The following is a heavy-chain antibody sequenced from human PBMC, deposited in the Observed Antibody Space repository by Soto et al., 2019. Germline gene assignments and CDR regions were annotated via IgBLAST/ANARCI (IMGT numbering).Heavy chain of an antibody. CDR3: AKLRDITIFGEFYFDY. CDR1: GGSFSGYY. V-gene: IGHV3-23*01. CDR2: ISGSGGST. D-gene: IGHD3-3*01. J-gene: IGHJ4*02. Sequence: ETLSLTCAVYGGSFSGYYWSWIRQPPGKGLEWVSAISGSGGSTYYADSVKGRFTISRDNSKNTLYLQMNSLRAEDTAVYYCAKLRDITIFGEFYFDYWGQGTLVTVSS.